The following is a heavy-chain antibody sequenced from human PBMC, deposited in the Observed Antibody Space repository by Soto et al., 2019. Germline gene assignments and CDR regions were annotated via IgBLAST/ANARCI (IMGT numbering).Heavy chain of an antibody. V-gene: IGHV1-8*01. D-gene: IGHD3-22*01. CDR2: MNPNSGNT. CDR1: GYTFTGYD. J-gene: IGHJ1*01. Sequence: GASVKVSCKASGYTFTGYDINWVRQATGQGLEWMGWMNPNSGNTGYAQKFQGRVSMTRNTSITTAYMELSSLRSEDTAVYYCARGLRDGSGKEYFQHWGQGTLVTVSS. CDR3: ARGLRDGSGKEYFQH.